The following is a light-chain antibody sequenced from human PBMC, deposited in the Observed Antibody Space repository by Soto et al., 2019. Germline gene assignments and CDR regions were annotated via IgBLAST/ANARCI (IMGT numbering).Light chain of an antibody. Sequence: EIVLTHSPGTLSLSPGEGATLCFRASQSVGRYLGWYQQKPGQAPRLLIYDTSYRATDIPPRFSGSGSGTDFTLTISSLEPEDFAVYFCQQRFNWPRTFGQGTKVDIK. CDR3: QQRFNWPRT. V-gene: IGKV3-11*01. CDR1: QSVGRY. CDR2: DTS. J-gene: IGKJ1*01.